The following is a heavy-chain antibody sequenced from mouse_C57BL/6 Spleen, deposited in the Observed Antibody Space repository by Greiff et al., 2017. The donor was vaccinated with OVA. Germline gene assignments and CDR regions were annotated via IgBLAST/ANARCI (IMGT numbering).Heavy chain of an antibody. CDR2: INPGSGGT. CDR3: ARGEDYGSSYAMDY. J-gene: IGHJ4*01. V-gene: IGHV1-54*01. D-gene: IGHD1-1*01. CDR1: GYAFTNYL. Sequence: VKLQESGAELVRPGTSVKVSCKASGYAFTNYLIEWVKQRPGQGLEWIGVINPGSGGTNYNEKFKGKATLTADKSSSTAYMQLSSLTSEDSAVYFCARGEDYGSSYAMDYWGQGTSVTVSS.